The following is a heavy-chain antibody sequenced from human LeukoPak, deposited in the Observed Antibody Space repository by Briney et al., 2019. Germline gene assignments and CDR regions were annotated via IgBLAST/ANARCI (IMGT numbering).Heavy chain of an antibody. J-gene: IGHJ3*02. CDR1: GGSISSYY. CDR2: IYYSGST. D-gene: IGHD6-25*01. V-gene: IGHV4-59*08. Sequence: PSETLSLTCTVSGGSISSYYWSWIRQPPGKGLEWIGYIYYSGSTNYNPSLKSRVTISVDTSKNQFSLKLSSVTAADTAVYYCARSSGGLSDAFDIWGQGTTVTVSS. CDR3: ARSSGGLSDAFDI.